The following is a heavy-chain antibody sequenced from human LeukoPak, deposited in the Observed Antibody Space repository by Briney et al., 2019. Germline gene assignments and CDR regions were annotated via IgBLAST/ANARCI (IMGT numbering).Heavy chain of an antibody. CDR1: GYTFTSYY. Sequence: ASVKVSCKASGYTFTSYYMHWVRQAPGQGLEWMGWINPNSGGTNYAQKFQGWVTMTRDTSISTAYMELSRLRSDDTAVYYCARAQVGAYFGAFDIWGQGTMVTVSS. CDR3: ARAQVGAYFGAFDI. V-gene: IGHV1-2*04. CDR2: INPNSGGT. J-gene: IGHJ3*02. D-gene: IGHD1-26*01.